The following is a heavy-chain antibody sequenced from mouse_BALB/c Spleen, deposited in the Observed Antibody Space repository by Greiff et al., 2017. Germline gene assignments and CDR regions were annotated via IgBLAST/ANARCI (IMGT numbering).Heavy chain of an antibody. J-gene: IGHJ4*01. Sequence: EVKVEESGGGLVQPGGSMKLSCVASGFTFSNYWMNWVRQSPEKGLEWVAEIRLKSNNYATHYAESVKGRFTISRDDSKSSVYLQMNNLRAEDTGIYYCTRAIYYAMDYWGQGTSVTVSS. V-gene: IGHV6-6*02. CDR3: TRAIYYAMDY. CDR2: IRLKSNNYAT. CDR1: GFTFSNYW.